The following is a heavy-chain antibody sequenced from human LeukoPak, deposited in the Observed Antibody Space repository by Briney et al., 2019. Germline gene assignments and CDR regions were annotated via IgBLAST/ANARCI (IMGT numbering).Heavy chain of an antibody. V-gene: IGHV3-23*01. D-gene: IGHD2-15*01. J-gene: IGHJ4*01. Sequence: GGSLRLSCAASGFTFSSSAMSWVRQAPGKGLEWVSAISNNGGYTYYADSVQGRFTISRDNSKSTLCLQMNSLRAEDTAVYYCAKQLGYCSDGSCYSPYWGQEPWSPSPQ. CDR3: AKQLGYCSDGSCYSPY. CDR1: GFTFSSSA. CDR2: ISNNGGYT.